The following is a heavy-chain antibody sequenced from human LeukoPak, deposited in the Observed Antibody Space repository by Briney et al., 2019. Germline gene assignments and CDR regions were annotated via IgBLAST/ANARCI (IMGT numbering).Heavy chain of an antibody. V-gene: IGHV3-30*04. CDR3: ARDGEYQLPFDY. Sequence: GGSLRLSCAASGFTFSSYAMHWVRQAPGKGLGWVAVISYDGSNKYYADSVKGRFTISRDNSKNTLYLQMNSLRAEDTAVYYCARDGEYQLPFDYWGQGTLVTVSS. D-gene: IGHD2-2*01. CDR2: ISYDGSNK. CDR1: GFTFSSYA. J-gene: IGHJ4*02.